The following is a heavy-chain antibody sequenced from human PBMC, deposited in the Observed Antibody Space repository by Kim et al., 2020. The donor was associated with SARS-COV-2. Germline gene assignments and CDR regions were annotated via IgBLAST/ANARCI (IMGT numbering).Heavy chain of an antibody. CDR2: IYYSGST. Sequence: SETLSLTCTVSGGSISSYYWSWIRQPPGKGLEWIGYIYYSGSTNYNPSLKSRVTISVDTSKNQFSLKLSSVTAADTAVYYCARGLGYCSGGSCLSTYYYYYGMDVWGQGTTVTVSS. J-gene: IGHJ6*02. D-gene: IGHD2-15*01. CDR1: GGSISSYY. V-gene: IGHV4-59*01. CDR3: ARGLGYCSGGSCLSTYYYYYGMDV.